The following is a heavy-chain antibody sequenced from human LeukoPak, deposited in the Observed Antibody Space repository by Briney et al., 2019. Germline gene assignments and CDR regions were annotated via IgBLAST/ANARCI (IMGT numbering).Heavy chain of an antibody. CDR2: IYYSGTT. D-gene: IGHD1-14*01. J-gene: IGHJ4*02. V-gene: IGHV4-39*01. Sequence: SETLSLTCTVSGGSIRNRSYYWGWVRQVRGKGLEWIGRIYYSGTTYYNPSLKSRITISADTSKNQYSLNLGSVTAADTAVYYCAVDSGNHRIVYWGQGALVTVSS. CDR3: AVDSGNHRIVY. CDR1: GGSIRNRSYY.